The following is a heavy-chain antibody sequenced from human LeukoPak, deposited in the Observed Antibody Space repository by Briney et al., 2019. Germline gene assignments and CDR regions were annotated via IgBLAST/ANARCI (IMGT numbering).Heavy chain of an antibody. CDR2: INPNSGGT. CDR3: ARDPGCSGGSCYRYYYYYMDV. V-gene: IGHV1-2*02. J-gene: IGHJ6*03. D-gene: IGHD2-15*01. CDR1: GYTFTGYY. Sequence: GASVKVSCKASGYTFTGYYMHWVRQAPGQGLEWMGWINPNSGGTNYAQKFQGRVTMTRDTSISTAYMELSRLRSDDTAVYYCARDPGCSGGSCYRYYYYYMDVWGKGTTVTISS.